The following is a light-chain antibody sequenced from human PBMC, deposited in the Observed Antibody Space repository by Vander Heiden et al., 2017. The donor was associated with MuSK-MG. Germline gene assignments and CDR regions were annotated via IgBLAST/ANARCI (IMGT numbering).Light chain of an antibody. CDR3: QQDNNWPV. Sequence: EIVVTQSPATLSVSPGERVTLSCRASQSIGSNLAWYQQRTGQAPRLLIYDASTRATGIPARFNGRGSGTEFTLTISSLQSEDFALYYWQQDNNWPVFAQGTRLEMK. CDR1: QSIGSN. V-gene: IGKV3-15*01. CDR2: DAS. J-gene: IGKJ5*01.